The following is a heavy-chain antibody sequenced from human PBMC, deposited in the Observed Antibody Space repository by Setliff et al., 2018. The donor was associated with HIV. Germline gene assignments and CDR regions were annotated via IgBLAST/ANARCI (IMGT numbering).Heavy chain of an antibody. CDR2: ISSNGNT. J-gene: IGHJ4*02. CDR3: AKTIGRYFDIFDN. CDR1: GGSISSTSYY. Sequence: PSETLSLTCTVSGGSISSTSYYWGWIRQPPGTGLEWIGSISSNGNTYYNPSLKSRVTTSVDTPKNQFSLKLNSVTAADTAVYYCAKTIGRYFDIFDNWGQGTLVTVSS. D-gene: IGHD3-9*01. V-gene: IGHV4-39*01.